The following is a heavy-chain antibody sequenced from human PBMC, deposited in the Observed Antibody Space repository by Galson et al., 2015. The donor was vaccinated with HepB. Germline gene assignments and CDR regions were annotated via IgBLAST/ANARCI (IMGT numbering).Heavy chain of an antibody. Sequence: SVKVSCKASGYTFTSYAMHWVRQAPGQRLEWMGWINAGNGNTKYSQKFQGRVTITRDTSASTAYMELSSLRSEDTAVYYCARDSILRYYDILTGYLDVWGKGTTVTVSS. CDR3: ARDSILRYYDILTGYLDV. CDR2: INAGNGNT. D-gene: IGHD3-9*01. CDR1: GYTFTSYA. J-gene: IGHJ6*04. V-gene: IGHV1-3*01.